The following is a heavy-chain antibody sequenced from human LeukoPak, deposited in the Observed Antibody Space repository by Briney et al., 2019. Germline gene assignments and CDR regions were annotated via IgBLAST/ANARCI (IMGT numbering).Heavy chain of an antibody. V-gene: IGHV4-34*01. CDR3: ARGGRYYYDSSGYYYPY. D-gene: IGHD3-22*01. J-gene: IGHJ4*02. CDR1: GGSFSGYY. CDR2: INHSGST. Sequence: PSETLSLTCAAYGGSFSGYYWSWIRQPPGKGLEWIGEINHSGSTNYSPSLKSRVTISVDTSKNQFSLKLSSVTAADTAVYYCARGGRYYYDSSGYYYPYWGQGALVTVSS.